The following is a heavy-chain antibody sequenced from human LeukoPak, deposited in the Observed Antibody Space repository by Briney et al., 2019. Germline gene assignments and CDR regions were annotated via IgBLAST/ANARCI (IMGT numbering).Heavy chain of an antibody. CDR1: GFTFSSYW. CDR3: ARPHYYGSGSYPYY. CDR2: IKQDGSEK. V-gene: IGHV3-7*01. Sequence: GGSLRLSCAASGFTFSSYWTSWVRQAPGKGLEWVANIKQDGSEKYYVDSVKGRFTISRDNAKNSLYLQMNSLRAEDTAVYYCARPHYYGSGSYPYYWGQGTLVTVSS. D-gene: IGHD3-10*01. J-gene: IGHJ4*02.